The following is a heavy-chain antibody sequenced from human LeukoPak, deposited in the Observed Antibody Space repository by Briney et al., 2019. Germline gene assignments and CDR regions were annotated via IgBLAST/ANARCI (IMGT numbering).Heavy chain of an antibody. CDR2: INTNTGNP. D-gene: IGHD2-15*01. CDR3: AVSEYCSGGSCYLEYFQH. CDR1: GYTFTSYA. Sequence: ASVKVSCKASGYTFTSYAMNWVRQAPGQGLEWMGWINTNTGNPTYAQGFTGRFVFSLDTSVSTAYLQISSLKAEDTAVYCCAVSEYCSGGSCYLEYFQHWAQGTLVTVSS. V-gene: IGHV7-4-1*02. J-gene: IGHJ1*01.